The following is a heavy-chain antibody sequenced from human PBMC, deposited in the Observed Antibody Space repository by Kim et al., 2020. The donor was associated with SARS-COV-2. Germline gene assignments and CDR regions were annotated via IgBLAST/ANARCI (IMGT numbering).Heavy chain of an antibody. J-gene: IGHJ3*02. Sequence: PSLKSRVTISVDTSKNQFSLKLSSVTAADTAVYYCARALYSGYERGAFDIWGQGTMVTVSS. CDR3: ARALYSGYERGAFDI. V-gene: IGHV4-34*01. D-gene: IGHD5-12*01.